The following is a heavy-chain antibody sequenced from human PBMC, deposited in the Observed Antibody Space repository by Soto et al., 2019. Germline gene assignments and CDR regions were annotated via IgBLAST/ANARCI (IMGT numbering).Heavy chain of an antibody. CDR1: GYTFTGYY. CDR2: INPNSGGT. Sequence: ASVKVSCKASGYTFTGYYMHWVRQAPGQGLEWMGWINPNSGGTNYAQKFQGWVTMTRDTSISTAYMELSRLRSDDTAVYYCARDGMGPLTGDRGDYYYMTSGAKGPRSPSP. V-gene: IGHV1-2*04. J-gene: IGHJ6*03. D-gene: IGHD7-27*01. CDR3: ARDGMGPLTGDRGDYYYMTS.